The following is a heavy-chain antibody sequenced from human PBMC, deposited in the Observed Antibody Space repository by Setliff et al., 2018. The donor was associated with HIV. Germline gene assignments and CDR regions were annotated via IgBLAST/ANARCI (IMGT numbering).Heavy chain of an antibody. Sequence: PGGSLRLSCAASGFTFSSYAMHWVRQAPGKGLEWVAVISYDGSNKYYADSVKGRFTISRDNSKNTLYLQMNSLRAEDTAVYYCARALYGSDSLLDSWGQGTLVTVSS. V-gene: IGHV3-30*01. CDR3: ARALYGSDSLLDS. J-gene: IGHJ4*02. CDR1: GFTFSSYA. D-gene: IGHD1-26*01. CDR2: ISYDGSNK.